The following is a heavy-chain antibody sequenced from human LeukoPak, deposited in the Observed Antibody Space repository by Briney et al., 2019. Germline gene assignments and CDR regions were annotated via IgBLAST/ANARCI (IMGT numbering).Heavy chain of an antibody. CDR3: AGTYSSSSTGYFQY. V-gene: IGHV3-7*04. D-gene: IGHD6-6*01. Sequence: QAGGSLRLSCAAPGFTFSTYWMKWVRQAPGNGLEWVANIKQDGSEKYYVGSVKGRFTISRDNTKNSLYLQMNNLRVEDTAVYYCAGTYSSSSTGYFQYWGQGTLVTVSS. CDR2: IKQDGSEK. CDR1: GFTFSTYW. J-gene: IGHJ1*01.